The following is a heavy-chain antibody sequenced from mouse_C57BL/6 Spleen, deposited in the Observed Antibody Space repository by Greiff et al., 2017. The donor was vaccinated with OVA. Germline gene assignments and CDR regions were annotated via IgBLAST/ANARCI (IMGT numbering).Heavy chain of an antibody. D-gene: IGHD2-3*01. J-gene: IGHJ2*01. CDR3: ARYGGYYPYWFDY. V-gene: IGHV1-53*01. Sequence: QVQLQQPGTELVKPGASVKLSCKASGYTFTSYWMHWVKQRPGQGLEWIGNINPSNGGTNYNEKFKSKATLTVDKSSSTAYMQLSSLTSEDSAVYYGARYGGYYPYWFDYWGQGTTLTVSS. CDR1: GYTFTSYW. CDR2: INPSNGGT.